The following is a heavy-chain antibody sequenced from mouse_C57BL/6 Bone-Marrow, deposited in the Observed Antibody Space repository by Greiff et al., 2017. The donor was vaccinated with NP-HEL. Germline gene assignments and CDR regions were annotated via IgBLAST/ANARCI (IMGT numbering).Heavy chain of an antibody. CDR3: ARRRFAY. V-gene: IGHV1-81*01. Sequence: QVQLKESGAELARPGASVKLSCKASGYTFTSYGISWVKQRTGQGLEWIGEIYPRSGNTYYNEKFKGKATLTADKSSSTAYMELRSLTSEDSAVYFCARRRFAYWGQGTRVTVSA. J-gene: IGHJ3*01. CDR2: IYPRSGNT. CDR1: GYTFTSYG.